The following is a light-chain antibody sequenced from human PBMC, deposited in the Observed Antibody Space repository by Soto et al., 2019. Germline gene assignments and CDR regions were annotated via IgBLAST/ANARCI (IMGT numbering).Light chain of an antibody. CDR1: QSIRNY. CDR3: QQRSIWPLT. J-gene: IGKJ4*01. V-gene: IGKV3-11*01. CDR2: AAS. Sequence: EVVLTQSPATLSLSPGERVTLSCRASQSIRNYLAWYQQKPGQAPRLDIYAASNRATGIPARFSGSGSGADFTLTISSLEPEDVAVYFCQQRSIWPLTFGGGTKVEIK.